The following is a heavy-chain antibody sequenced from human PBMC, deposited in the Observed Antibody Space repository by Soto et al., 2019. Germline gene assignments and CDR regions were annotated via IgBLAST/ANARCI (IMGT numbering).Heavy chain of an antibody. Sequence: GGSLRLSCAASGFTFSRYWMHWVRQAPGKGLVWVSRISSYGSDTHYADSVKGRFTISRDNAKNTLYLQMGSLRAEDMAVYYCARREQSDYYYMDVWGKGTSVTVSS. D-gene: IGHD6-19*01. CDR3: ARREQSDYYYMDV. CDR2: ISSYGSDT. J-gene: IGHJ6*03. V-gene: IGHV3-74*01. CDR1: GFTFSRYW.